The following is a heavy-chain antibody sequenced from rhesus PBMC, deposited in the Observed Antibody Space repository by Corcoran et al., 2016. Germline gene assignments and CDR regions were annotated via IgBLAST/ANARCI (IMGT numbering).Heavy chain of an antibody. CDR1: GDSVGNSYY. V-gene: IGHV4-73*01. D-gene: IGHD1-32*01. Sequence: QVKLDQSGEGLIKHSEPLSLTCVVSGDSVGNSYYWGWIRQAPGEGLEWIGYIGVYNASLRVRVSMSKDTSKNQFSLQLTSLAAADTAIYYCARGLMTGHSYLDVWGPGVLVTVSS. CDR3: ARGLMTGHSYLDV. J-gene: IGHJ5-2*01. CDR2: IG.